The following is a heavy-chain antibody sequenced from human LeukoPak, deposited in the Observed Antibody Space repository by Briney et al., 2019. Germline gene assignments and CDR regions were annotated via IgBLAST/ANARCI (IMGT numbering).Heavy chain of an antibody. CDR3: TRTWAHYYSMEV. CDR2: IYTSGSP. J-gene: IGHJ6*03. V-gene: IGHV4-61*02. CDR1: GGSISSGSYY. Sequence: SQTLSLTCTVSGGSISSGSYYWSWIRQPAGKGLEWIGRIYTSGSPNYNPSLKSRVTISVDSSKNQFSLKLTSVTAADTAAYYCTRTWAHYYSMEVWGKGTTVTVSS. D-gene: IGHD1-26*01.